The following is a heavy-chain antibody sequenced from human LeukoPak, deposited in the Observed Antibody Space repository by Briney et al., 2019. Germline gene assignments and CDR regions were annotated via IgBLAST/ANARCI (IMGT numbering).Heavy chain of an antibody. CDR2: ISSSSSYT. CDR1: GFTFSDYY. J-gene: IGHJ4*02. D-gene: IGHD4-17*01. V-gene: IGHV3-11*05. CDR3: ARVPAYGDYFDY. Sequence: GGSLRLSCAASGFTFSDYYMSWIRQAPGKGLEWVSYISSSSSYTNYADSVKGRFTISRDNAKNPLYLQMNSLRAEDTAVYYCARVPAYGDYFDYWGQGTLVTVSS.